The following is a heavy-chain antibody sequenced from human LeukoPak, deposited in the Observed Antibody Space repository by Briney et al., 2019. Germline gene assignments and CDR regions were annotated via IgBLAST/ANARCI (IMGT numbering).Heavy chain of an antibody. Sequence: SETLSLTCTVSGGSMTSDHWSWIRQTPKKGLEWLGYVDDSGSTNYNSPLESRVTISIGLSKNQSSLKLTSVNAADTAVYYCARGARVFEPWGQGILVIVSS. CDR1: GGSMTSDH. CDR2: VDDSGST. J-gene: IGHJ5*02. CDR3: ARGARVFEP. V-gene: IGHV4-59*01.